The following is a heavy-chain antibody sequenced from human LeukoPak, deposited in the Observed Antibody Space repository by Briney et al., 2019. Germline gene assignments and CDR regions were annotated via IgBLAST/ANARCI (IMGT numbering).Heavy chain of an antibody. V-gene: IGHV4-39*01. CDR1: GGSISSSSYY. Sequence: PSETLSLTCTVSGGSISSSSYYWGWIRQPSGKGLEWIGSIYYSGSTYYNPSLKSRVTISVDTSKNQFSLKVSSVTAADTAVFYCARGLGVWGSYRSWLVLAYWGQGTLVTVSS. D-gene: IGHD3-16*02. CDR3: ARGLGVWGSYRSWLVLAY. CDR2: IYYSGST. J-gene: IGHJ4*02.